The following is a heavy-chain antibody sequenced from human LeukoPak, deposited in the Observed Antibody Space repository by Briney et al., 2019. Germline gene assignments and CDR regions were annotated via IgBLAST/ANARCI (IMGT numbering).Heavy chain of an antibody. CDR3: AKDISPLWFGDSNWFDP. CDR2: IKPDDTEK. J-gene: IGHJ5*02. CDR1: GFTFSHFW. Sequence: GGSLRLSCIASGFTFSHFWMSWVRQAPGKGLEWVANIKPDDTEKYYGNSVKGRFTISRGNAKNSLYLQMNSLRAEDTALYYCAKDISPLWFGDSNWFDPWGQGTLVTVSS. D-gene: IGHD3-10*01. V-gene: IGHV3-7*03.